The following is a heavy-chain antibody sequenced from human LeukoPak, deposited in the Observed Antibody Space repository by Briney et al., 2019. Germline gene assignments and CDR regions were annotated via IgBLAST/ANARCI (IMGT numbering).Heavy chain of an antibody. Sequence: SETLSLTCTVSGGSISSYYWSWIRQPAGKGLEWIGRIYISGSTNYNPSLKSRVTISVDTSKNQFSLNLRSVTAADTAVYYCARGYYDSSGYSNAFDLWGQGTMVIVSS. CDR1: GGSISSYY. CDR3: ARGYYDSSGYSNAFDL. CDR2: IYISGST. J-gene: IGHJ3*01. D-gene: IGHD3-22*01. V-gene: IGHV4-4*07.